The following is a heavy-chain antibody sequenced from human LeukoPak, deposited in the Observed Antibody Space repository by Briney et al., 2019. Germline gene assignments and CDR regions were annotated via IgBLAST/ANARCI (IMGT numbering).Heavy chain of an antibody. J-gene: IGHJ4*02. Sequence: PGGSLRLSCAASGFTVSSNYMSWVRQAPGKGLEWVSVIYSGGSTYYADSVKGRFTISRDNSKNTLYLQMNSLRAEDTAVYYCARSLSPYYYDSSGYLNWGQGTLVTVSS. CDR1: GFTVSSNY. D-gene: IGHD3-22*01. CDR3: ARSLSPYYYDSSGYLN. V-gene: IGHV3-53*01. CDR2: IYSGGST.